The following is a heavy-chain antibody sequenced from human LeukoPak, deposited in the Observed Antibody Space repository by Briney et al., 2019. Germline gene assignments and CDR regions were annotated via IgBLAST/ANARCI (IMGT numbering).Heavy chain of an antibody. D-gene: IGHD2-15*01. V-gene: IGHV1-3*01. Sequence: ASVKVSCKASGYSFTNHDMHWVRQAPGQGLEWVGCINPGNGDTRYGPEFQGRVTISSDTSTGTAYMELRSLRSDDTAVYYCARDHQDIVVVVAATLGVNWFDPWGQGTLVTVSS. CDR3: ARDHQDIVVVVAATLGVNWFDP. CDR1: GYSFTNHD. J-gene: IGHJ5*02. CDR2: INPGNGDT.